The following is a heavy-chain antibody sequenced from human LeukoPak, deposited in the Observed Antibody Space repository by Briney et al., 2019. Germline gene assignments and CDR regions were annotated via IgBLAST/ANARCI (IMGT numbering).Heavy chain of an antibody. CDR2: ISSGSSYT. D-gene: IGHD4-11*01. J-gene: IGHJ4*02. V-gene: IGHV3-21*01. Sequence: KPGGSLRLSCAASGFTFSSYSMNWVRQAPGKGLEWVSSISSGSSYTYFADAVKGRFTISRDNSKNTLYLQMNSLRAEDTAVYYCARGYSNYGPFDYWGQGTLVTVSS. CDR1: GFTFSSYS. CDR3: ARGYSNYGPFDY.